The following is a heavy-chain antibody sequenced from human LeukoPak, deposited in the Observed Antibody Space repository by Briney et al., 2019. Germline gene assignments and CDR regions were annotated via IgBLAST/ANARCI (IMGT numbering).Heavy chain of an antibody. CDR1: GYTLTELS. CDR3: ARSGYCSSTSCYANGYYYDGMDV. Sequence: GASVKVSCKVSGYTLTELSMHWVRQAPGQGLEWMGGIIPIFGTANYAQKFQGRVTITADKSTSTAYMELSSLRSEDTAVYYCARSGYCSSTSCYANGYYYDGMDVWGKGTTVTVSS. CDR2: IIPIFGTA. V-gene: IGHV1-69*06. J-gene: IGHJ6*04. D-gene: IGHD2-2*03.